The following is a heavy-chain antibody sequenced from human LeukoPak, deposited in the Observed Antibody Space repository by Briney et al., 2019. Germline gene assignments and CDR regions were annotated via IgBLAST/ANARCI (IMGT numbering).Heavy chain of an antibody. V-gene: IGHV1-2*02. CDR3: ARNVDSRGPITLYYFDY. Sequence: GASVKVSCKASGYTFTGYYMHWVRQAPGQGLEWMGWINPNSGGTNYAQKFQGRVTMTRDTSISTAYMELSRLRSGDTAVYYCARNVDSRGPITLYYFDYWGQGTLVTVSS. CDR2: INPNSGGT. CDR1: GYTFTGYY. J-gene: IGHJ4*02. D-gene: IGHD1-14*01.